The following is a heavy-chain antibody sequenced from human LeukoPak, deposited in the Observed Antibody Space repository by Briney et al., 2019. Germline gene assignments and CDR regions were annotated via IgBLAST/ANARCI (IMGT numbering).Heavy chain of an antibody. CDR1: GFTFSSYE. Sequence: PGGSLRLSCAASGFTFSSYEMNWVRPAPRRGLGWVSYISSSGSTIYYADSVKGRFTISRDNAKNSLYLQMNSLRAEDTAVYYCAELGITMIGGVWGKGTTVSLS. J-gene: IGHJ6*03. CDR2: ISSSGSTI. CDR3: AELGITMIGGV. V-gene: IGHV3-48*03. D-gene: IGHD3-10*02.